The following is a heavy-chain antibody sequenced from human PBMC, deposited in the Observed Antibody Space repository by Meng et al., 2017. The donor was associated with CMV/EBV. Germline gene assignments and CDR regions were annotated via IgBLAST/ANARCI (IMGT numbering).Heavy chain of an antibody. D-gene: IGHD2-2*01. CDR3: ARDRDIVVVPGDPWFDP. CDR2: IYYSGST. V-gene: IGHV4-39*07. Sequence: QVQESGPGLVKPSETLSLTCTVSGCSFSSSSYYWGWIRQPPGKGLEWIGSIYYSGSTYYNPSLKSRVTISVDTSKNQFSLKLSSVTAADTAVYYCARDRDIVVVPGDPWFDPWGQGTLVTVSS. CDR1: GCSFSSSSYY. J-gene: IGHJ5*02.